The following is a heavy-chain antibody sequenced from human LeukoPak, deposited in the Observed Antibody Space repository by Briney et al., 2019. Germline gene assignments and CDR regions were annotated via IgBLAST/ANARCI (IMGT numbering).Heavy chain of an antibody. J-gene: IGHJ6*03. V-gene: IGHV4-38-2*02. CDR2: FHHRGST. D-gene: IGHD4-11*01. Sequence: PSETLSLTCSVSGYSISSGFYWDWIRQPPGKGLEWIGSFHHRGSTNYNPSLKSRVTMSVDTSKNQFSLKLSSVTAADTAVYYCARGNLWDYRRYYYYMDVWGKGTTVTVSS. CDR1: GYSISSGFY. CDR3: ARGNLWDYRRYYYYMDV.